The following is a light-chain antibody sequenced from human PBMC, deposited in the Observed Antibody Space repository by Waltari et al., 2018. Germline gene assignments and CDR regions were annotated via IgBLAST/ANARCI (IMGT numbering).Light chain of an antibody. J-gene: IGLJ2*01. CDR3: NSYYNNNLI. CDR2: KVT. V-gene: IGLV2-14*01. CDR1: RTDFLGFDY. Sequence: QSALTQPASISGSLGQSITISCTGARTDFLGFDYVSWYQQHPGTAPKLIIYKVTDRPSGVSDRFSGSRSGNTASLTISGLQAEDEALYFCNSYYNNNLIFGGGTKLTVL.